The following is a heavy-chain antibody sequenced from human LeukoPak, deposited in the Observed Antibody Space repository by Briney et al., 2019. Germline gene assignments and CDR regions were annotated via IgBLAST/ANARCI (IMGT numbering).Heavy chain of an antibody. J-gene: IGHJ4*02. CDR1: GFTFNNYG. V-gene: IGHV3-30*02. D-gene: IGHD6-19*01. Sequence: PGGSLRLSCAASGFTFNNYGMHWVRQAPGKGLEWVAFIRYDGTNKYYVDSVKGRFTISRDNSKNTLFLQMNSLRVEDSAVYYCAKVGSGWYGVDYWGQGTLVTVSS. CDR2: IRYDGTNK. CDR3: AKVGSGWYGVDY.